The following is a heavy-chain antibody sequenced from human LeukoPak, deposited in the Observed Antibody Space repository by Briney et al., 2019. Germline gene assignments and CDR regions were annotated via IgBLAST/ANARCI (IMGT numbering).Heavy chain of an antibody. V-gene: IGHV3-21*01. CDR1: GFTFSTYT. CDR3: AREETDYFDY. Sequence: GGSLRLSCAASGFTFSTYTMNWVRQAPGKGLEWVSSISSIGRYIYYADSVEGRFTISRDNTKNSLYLQMNSLSPEDTAVYYCAREETDYFDYWGQGTLVTVSS. CDR2: ISSIGRYI. J-gene: IGHJ4*02.